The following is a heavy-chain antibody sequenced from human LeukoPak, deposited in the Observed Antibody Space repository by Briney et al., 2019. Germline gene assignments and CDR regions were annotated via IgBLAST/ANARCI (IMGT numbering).Heavy chain of an antibody. Sequence: GGSLRLSCAVSGFTVSSNYMSWVRQAPGKGLEWVSVIYSGGSTYYADSVKGRFTISRDNSKNTLYLQMNSLRAEDTAVYYCARDSSGIAVAGTEDYFDYWGQGTLVTVSS. CDR2: IYSGGST. D-gene: IGHD6-19*01. J-gene: IGHJ4*02. V-gene: IGHV3-66*01. CDR1: GFTVSSNY. CDR3: ARDSSGIAVAGTEDYFDY.